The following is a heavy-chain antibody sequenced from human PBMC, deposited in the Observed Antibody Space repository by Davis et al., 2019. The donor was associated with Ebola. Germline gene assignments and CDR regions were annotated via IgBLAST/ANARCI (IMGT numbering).Heavy chain of an antibody. CDR2: ISASSDNT. D-gene: IGHD1-20*01. CDR1: GFTFRNFA. V-gene: IGHV3-23*01. Sequence: PGGSLRLSCAASGFTFRNFAMSWVRQAPGKGLEWLSGISASSDNTYYADSVKGRFTISRDNSKNMMYLQMNNLTADDTALYYWAKGSDNWNPGPEDYWGQGTLVTVSS. CDR3: AKGSDNWNPGPEDY. J-gene: IGHJ4*02.